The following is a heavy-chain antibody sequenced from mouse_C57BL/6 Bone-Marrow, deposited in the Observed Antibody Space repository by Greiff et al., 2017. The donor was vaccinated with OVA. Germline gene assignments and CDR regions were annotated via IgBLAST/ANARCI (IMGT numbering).Heavy chain of an antibody. CDR3: ARERGWLDY. CDR1: GYTFTDYY. J-gene: IGHJ2*01. CDR2: IYPGSGNP. D-gene: IGHD2-3*01. Sequence: VQLQQSGAELVRPGASVKLSCKASGYTFTDYYINWVKQRPGQGLEWIARIYPGSGNPYYNEKFKGKATLTAEKSSSTAYMQLSSLTSEDSAVYFCARERGWLDYWGQGTTLTVSS. V-gene: IGHV1-76*01.